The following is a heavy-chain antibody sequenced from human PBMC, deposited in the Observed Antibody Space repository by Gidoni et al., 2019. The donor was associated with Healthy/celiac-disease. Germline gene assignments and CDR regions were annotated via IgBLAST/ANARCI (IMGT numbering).Heavy chain of an antibody. CDR1: GYTFTGYY. J-gene: IGHJ6*03. D-gene: IGHD3-3*01. CDR3: ATPIEKYYDFWSGYFRPYYYYYMDV. V-gene: IGHV1-2*02. Sequence: QVQLVQSGAEVKKPGASVKVSCKASGYTFTGYYMHWVRQAPGQGLEWMGWINPNSGGTNYAQKFQGRVTMTRDTSISTAYMELSRLRSDDTAVYYCATPIEKYYDFWSGYFRPYYYYYMDVWGKGTTVTVSS. CDR2: INPNSGGT.